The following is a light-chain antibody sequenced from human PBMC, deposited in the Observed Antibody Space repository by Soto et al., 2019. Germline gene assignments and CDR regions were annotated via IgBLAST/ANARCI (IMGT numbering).Light chain of an antibody. CDR2: WAS. CDR1: QSVLYSSNNKNF. CDR3: QQYYRSPFT. V-gene: IGKV4-1*01. J-gene: IGKJ2*01. Sequence: DIVMAQSPDSLAVSLGERATINCKSSQSVLYSSNNKNFLAWYQRKPGQPPKLLIYWASTRESGVTARFSGGGSGTEFNHTISNLRAEDVALYYCQQYYRSPFTFGQGTKLQIK.